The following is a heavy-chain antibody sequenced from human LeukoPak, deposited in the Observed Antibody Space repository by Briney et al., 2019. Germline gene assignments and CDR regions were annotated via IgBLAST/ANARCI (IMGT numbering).Heavy chain of an antibody. CDR1: GFTFGDYA. D-gene: IGHD2-2*01. Sequence: GGSLRLSCTASGFTFGDYAMSWVRQAPGKGLEWVGFIRNKADGGTTEYAASVKGRFTISRDDSKSIAYLQMNSLKTEDTAVYYCTRLDYYCSSNRCDYNWFDPWGQGTLVTVSS. CDR2: IRNKADGGTT. J-gene: IGHJ5*02. CDR3: TRLDYYCSSNRCDYNWFDP. V-gene: IGHV3-49*04.